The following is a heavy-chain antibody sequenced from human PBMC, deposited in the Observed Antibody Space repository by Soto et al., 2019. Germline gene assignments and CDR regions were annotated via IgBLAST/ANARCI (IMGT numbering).Heavy chain of an antibody. D-gene: IGHD4-17*01. J-gene: IGHJ4*02. CDR3: AKDRDYGGVASYFDY. CDR1: GITFSKYG. CDR2: ISYDGNSE. Sequence: QVQLVESGGGVVQAGGSLRLSCAVSGITFSKYGMHWVRQAPGKGLEWVAVISYDGNSEFYAASVTGRFAISRDNSKNPLYLQMNSLGVDDTAVYYCAKDRDYGGVASYFDYWGRGTLVSVSS. V-gene: IGHV3-30*18.